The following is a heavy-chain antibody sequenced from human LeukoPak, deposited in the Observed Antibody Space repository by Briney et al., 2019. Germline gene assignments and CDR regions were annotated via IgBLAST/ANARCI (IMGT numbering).Heavy chain of an antibody. J-gene: IGHJ5*02. D-gene: IGHD3-10*01. V-gene: IGHV4-59*05. CDR3: ARDYGSGNNWFDP. CDR1: GGSISSYY. Sequence: SETLSLTCTVSGGSISSYYWSWIRQPPGKGLEWIGSIYYSGSTYYNPSLKSRVTISVDTSKNQFSLKLSSVTAADTAVYYCARDYGSGNNWFDPWGQGTLVTVSS. CDR2: IYYSGST.